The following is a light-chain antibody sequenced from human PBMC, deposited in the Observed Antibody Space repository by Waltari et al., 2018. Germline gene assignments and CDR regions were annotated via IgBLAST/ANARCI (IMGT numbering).Light chain of an antibody. V-gene: IGLV2-8*01. CDR2: EVP. Sequence: QSALTQPPSASGSPGQSVTISCTGTSSDVGDYVSWYQQHPGKAPKLMSSEVPKRPSGVPDRFSGSKSGNTASLTVSGLQAEDEADYYCSSYAGSNNLVFGGGTKLTVL. CDR1: SSDVGDY. CDR3: SSYAGSNNLV. J-gene: IGLJ2*01.